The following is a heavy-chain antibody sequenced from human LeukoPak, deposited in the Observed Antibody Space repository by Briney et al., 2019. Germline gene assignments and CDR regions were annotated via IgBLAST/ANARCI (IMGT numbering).Heavy chain of an antibody. Sequence: ASVKVSCKASGYTFNGFYLHWVRQAPGQGLEWMGWINPNSGGTNYAQKFQGRVTMTRDTSISTAYMELSRLRSDDTAVYYCARPGLLVALNYGMDVWGQGNTVTVSS. CDR1: GYTFNGFY. CDR3: ARPGLLVALNYGMDV. V-gene: IGHV1-2*02. D-gene: IGHD5-12*01. CDR2: INPNSGGT. J-gene: IGHJ6*02.